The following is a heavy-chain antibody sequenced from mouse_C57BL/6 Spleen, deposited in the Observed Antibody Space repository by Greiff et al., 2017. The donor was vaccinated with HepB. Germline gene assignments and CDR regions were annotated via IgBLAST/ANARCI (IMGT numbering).Heavy chain of an antibody. CDR2: INPNNGGT. D-gene: IGHD1-1*01. CDR3: ASGGSILYAMDY. J-gene: IGHJ4*01. CDR1: GYTFTDYY. V-gene: IGHV1-26*01. Sequence: EVQLQQSGPELVKPGASVKISCKASGYTFTDYYMNWVKQSHGKSLEWIGDINPNNGGTSYNQKFKGKATLTVDKSSSTAYMELRSLTSEDSAVYYCASGGSILYAMDYWGQGTSVTVSS.